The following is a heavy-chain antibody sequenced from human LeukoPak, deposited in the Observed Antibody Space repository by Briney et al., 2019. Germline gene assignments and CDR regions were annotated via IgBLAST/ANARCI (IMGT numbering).Heavy chain of an antibody. Sequence: PGGSLKLSCAASGFTFSGSAMHWVRQASGKGLEWVGRIRSKANSYATAYAASVKGRFTISRDDSKSTAYLQMNSLKTEDTAVYYCTRLSGSSSIDYWGQGTLVTVSS. V-gene: IGHV3-73*01. J-gene: IGHJ4*02. CDR3: TRLSGSSSIDY. CDR2: IRSKANSYAT. D-gene: IGHD6-13*01. CDR1: GFTFSGSA.